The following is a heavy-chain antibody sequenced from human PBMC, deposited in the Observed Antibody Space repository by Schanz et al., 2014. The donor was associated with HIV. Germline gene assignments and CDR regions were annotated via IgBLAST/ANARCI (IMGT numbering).Heavy chain of an antibody. V-gene: IGHV1-8*02. Sequence: QVQLVQSGPEVKKPGASVRVSCETSGYTFSDYDINWVRQAPGQGLEWMGWVNPESGNTGMADTFLGRLSLTRFTSSGTAYMELDSLRSEDTAIYYCVRAASFRFDKEGYCRNWYFDFWGRGTLVAVSS. D-gene: IGHD1-26*01. CDR3: VRAASFRFDKEGYCRNWYFDF. CDR2: VNPESGNT. J-gene: IGHJ2*01. CDR1: GYTFSDYD.